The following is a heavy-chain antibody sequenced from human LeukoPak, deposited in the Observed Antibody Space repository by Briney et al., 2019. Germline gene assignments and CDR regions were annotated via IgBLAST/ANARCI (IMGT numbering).Heavy chain of an antibody. CDR3: ARVGYCSSTSCYQRGNWFDP. CDR1: GGSFSGYY. Sequence: PSETLSLTCAVYGGSFSGYYWSWIRPPPGKGLEWIGEINHSGSTNYNPSLKSRVTISVDTPKNQFSLKLSSVTAADTAVYYCARVGYCSSTSCYQRGNWFDPWGQGTLVTVSS. J-gene: IGHJ5*02. CDR2: INHSGST. V-gene: IGHV4-34*01. D-gene: IGHD2-2*03.